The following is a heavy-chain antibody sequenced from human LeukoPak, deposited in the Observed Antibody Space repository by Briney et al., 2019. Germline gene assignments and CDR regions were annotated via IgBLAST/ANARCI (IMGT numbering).Heavy chain of an antibody. D-gene: IGHD3-22*01. J-gene: IGHJ4*02. CDR2: ISYDGSNK. V-gene: IGHV3-30-3*01. CDR1: GFTFSSYA. CDR3: ARDRDYYDSSGYYYVFDY. Sequence: GRSLRLSCAASGFTFSSYAMHWVRQAPGKGLEWVAVISYDGSNKYYADSVKGRSTISRDNSKNTLYLQMNSLRAEDTAVYYCARDRDYYDSSGYYYVFDYWGQGTLVTVSS.